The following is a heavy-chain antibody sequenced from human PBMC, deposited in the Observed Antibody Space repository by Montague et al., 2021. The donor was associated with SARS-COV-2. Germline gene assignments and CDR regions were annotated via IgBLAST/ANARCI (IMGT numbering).Heavy chain of an antibody. J-gene: IGHJ4*02. D-gene: IGHD5-18*01. CDR3: AKDTIIQLWLRSYFDY. CDR2: ISGSGGST. CDR1: GFTFSSYA. V-gene: IGHV3-23*01. Sequence: SLRLSCAASGFTFSSYAMSWVRQAPGKGLEWVSAISGSGGSTYYADSVKGRFTISRDNSKNTLYLQMNSLRAEDTAVYYCAKDTIIQLWLRSYFDYWGQGTLATVSS.